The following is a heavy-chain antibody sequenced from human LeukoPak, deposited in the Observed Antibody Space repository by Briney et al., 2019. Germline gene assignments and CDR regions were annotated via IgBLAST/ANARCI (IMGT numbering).Heavy chain of an antibody. D-gene: IGHD1-26*01. V-gene: IGHV3-7*01. CDR1: EFTFNSYW. J-gene: IGHJ4*02. CDR2: IKQDGSEK. Sequence: GGSLRLSCVASEFTFNSYWMSWVRQAPGKGLEWVANIKQDGSEKYYVDSVKGRFTISRDSAKNSLYLQMNSLRVEDTAVYYCARVYGGGSYYSDYWGQGTLVTVSS. CDR3: ARVYGGGSYYSDY.